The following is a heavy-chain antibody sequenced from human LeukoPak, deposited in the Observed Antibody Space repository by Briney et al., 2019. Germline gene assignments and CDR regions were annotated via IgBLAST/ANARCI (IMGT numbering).Heavy chain of an antibody. CDR3: ARVHYYDSSGFDY. Sequence: GGSLRLSCAVSGFTVSDNYMSWVRQAPGKGLEWVSYISSSGSTIYYADSVKGRFTISRDNAKNSLYLQMNSLRAEDTAVYYCARVHYYDSSGFDYWGQGTLVTVSS. CDR1: GFTVSDNY. CDR2: ISSSGSTI. D-gene: IGHD3-22*01. V-gene: IGHV3-11*04. J-gene: IGHJ4*02.